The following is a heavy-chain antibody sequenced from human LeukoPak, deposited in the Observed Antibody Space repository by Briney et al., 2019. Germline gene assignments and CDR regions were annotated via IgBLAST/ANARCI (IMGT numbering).Heavy chain of an antibody. CDR1: GGTFSSYA. J-gene: IGHJ3*02. Sequence: SVKVSCKASGGTFSSYAISWVRQAPGQGLEWMGGIIPIFGTANYAQKFQGRVTITTDESTSTAYMELSSLRSEDTAVYYCARGSQLQGYYYDSSGPNDAFDIWGQGTMVTVSS. CDR2: IIPIFGTA. D-gene: IGHD3-22*01. V-gene: IGHV1-69*05. CDR3: ARGSQLQGYYYDSSGPNDAFDI.